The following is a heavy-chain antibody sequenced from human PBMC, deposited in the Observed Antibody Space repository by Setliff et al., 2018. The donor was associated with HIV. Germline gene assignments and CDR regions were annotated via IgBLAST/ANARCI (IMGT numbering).Heavy chain of an antibody. CDR2: IRNDGSNK. CDR3: ARISVASRYNSDMDV. D-gene: IGHD5-12*01. CDR1: GFTFSSYG. Sequence: GGSLRLSCAASGFTFSSYGMHWVRQAPGKGLECVAFIRNDGSNKYYADSVKGRFTISRDDSKNTLFLQINSLRPEDTAVYYCARISVASRYNSDMDVWGKGTTVTVSS. J-gene: IGHJ6*03. V-gene: IGHV3-30*02.